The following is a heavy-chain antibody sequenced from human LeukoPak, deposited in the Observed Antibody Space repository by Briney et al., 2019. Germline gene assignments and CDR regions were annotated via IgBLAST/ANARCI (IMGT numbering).Heavy chain of an antibody. CDR2: IYSGGST. D-gene: IGHD3-3*01. Sequence: PGGSLRLSCAASGFTVSSNYMSWVRQAPGKGLERVSVIYSGGSTYYADSVKGRFTISRDNSKNTLYLQMNSLRAEDTAVYYCARVGKRITIFGVVIPNAFDIWGQGTMVTVSS. CDR3: ARVGKRITIFGVVIPNAFDI. CDR1: GFTVSSNY. V-gene: IGHV3-53*01. J-gene: IGHJ3*02.